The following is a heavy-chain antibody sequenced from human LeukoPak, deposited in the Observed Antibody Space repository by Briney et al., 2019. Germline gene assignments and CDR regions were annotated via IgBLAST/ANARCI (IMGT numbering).Heavy chain of an antibody. D-gene: IGHD2-15*01. CDR3: ARDCSGGSCFFDY. CDR1: GFTVSSHY. V-gene: IGHV3-66*02. CDR2: IYSGGTT. J-gene: IGHJ4*02. Sequence: GGSLRLSCAASGFTVSSHYMSWVRQAPGKGLEWVSVIYSGGTTYYAASVKGRFTISRDNSKNTLYLQMHSLRAEDTAVYYCARDCSGGSCFFDYWGQGTLVTVSS.